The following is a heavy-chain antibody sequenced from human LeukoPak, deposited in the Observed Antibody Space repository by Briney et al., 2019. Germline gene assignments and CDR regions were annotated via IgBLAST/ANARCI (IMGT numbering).Heavy chain of an antibody. CDR2: INSDGSST. Sequence: GGSLRLFCAASGFTFSSYWMHWARQAPGKGLVWVSRINSDGSSTSYADSVKGRFTISRDNAKNTLYLQMNSLRAEDTAVYYCASTGGSEFDYWGQGTLVTVSS. D-gene: IGHD3-10*01. CDR1: GFTFSSYW. V-gene: IGHV3-74*01. J-gene: IGHJ4*02. CDR3: ASTGGSEFDY.